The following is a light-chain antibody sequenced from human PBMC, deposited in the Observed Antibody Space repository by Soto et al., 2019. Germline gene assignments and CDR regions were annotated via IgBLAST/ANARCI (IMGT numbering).Light chain of an antibody. CDR1: SSNIGNNY. V-gene: IGLV1-51*01. Sequence: QAVVTQPPSVSAAPGQKVTISCSGSSSNIGNNYVSWYQQLPGTAPKLLIYDNNKRPSGIPDRFSGSKSGTSATLGITGLQTGDEADYYCGTWDSSLSAVAVFGGGTQLTVL. CDR2: DNN. CDR3: GTWDSSLSAVAV. J-gene: IGLJ7*01.